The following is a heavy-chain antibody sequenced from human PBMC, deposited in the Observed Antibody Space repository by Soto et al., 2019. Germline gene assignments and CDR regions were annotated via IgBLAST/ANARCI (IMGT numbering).Heavy chain of an antibody. CDR3: ASAGGVVPAAIDY. Sequence: SETLSLTCAVYGGSFSGYYWSWIRQPPGKGLEWIGEINHSGSTNYNPSLKSRVTISVDTSKNQFSLKLSSVTAADTAVDYCASAGGVVPAAIDYWGQGTLVTVSS. CDR1: GGSFSGYY. V-gene: IGHV4-34*01. J-gene: IGHJ4*02. D-gene: IGHD2-2*01. CDR2: INHSGST.